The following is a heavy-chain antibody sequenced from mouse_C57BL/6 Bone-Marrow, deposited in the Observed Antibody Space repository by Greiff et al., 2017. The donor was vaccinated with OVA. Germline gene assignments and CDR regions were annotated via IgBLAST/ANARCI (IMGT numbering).Heavy chain of an antibody. CDR3: ARDYYGSSPAMDY. CDR2: IFPGSGST. Sequence: VQLQQSGPELVKPGASVKISCKASGYTFTDYYINWVKQRPGQGLEWIGWIFPGSGSTYYNEKFKGKATLTVDKSSSTADMLLSSLTSEDSAVYFCARDYYGSSPAMDYWGQGTSVTVSS. V-gene: IGHV1-75*01. CDR1: GYTFTDYY. J-gene: IGHJ4*01. D-gene: IGHD1-1*01.